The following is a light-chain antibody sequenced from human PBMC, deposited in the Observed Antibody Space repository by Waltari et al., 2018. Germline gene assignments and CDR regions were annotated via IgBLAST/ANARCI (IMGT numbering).Light chain of an antibody. CDR1: YLEKKY. CDR2: QDV. J-gene: IGLJ1*01. CDR3: QVWDSGAAGV. Sequence: SYDLTQSPSVSVSPGQTASITCSGHYLEKKYVCWYQQKPGQSPVLLIYQDVWRPSELPERFSGSNSGNTATLTISGTQPMDEADYYCQVWDSGAAGVFGTGTKVTVL. V-gene: IGLV3-1*01.